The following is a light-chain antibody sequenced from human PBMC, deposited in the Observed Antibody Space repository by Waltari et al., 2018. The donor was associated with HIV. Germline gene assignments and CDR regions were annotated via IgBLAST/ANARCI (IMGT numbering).Light chain of an antibody. CDR1: SSDVEGYNS. CDR3: SSHAGSNLFVV. V-gene: IGLV2-8*01. Sequence: QSALTQPPSASGSPGQSVTISCTGTSSDVEGYNSVSWYQQLPGKAPKLMICEVNKRPSGVPDRFSGSQSGNTASLTVSGLQPEDEADYYCSSHAGSNLFVVFGGGTKLTVL. J-gene: IGLJ2*01. CDR2: EVN.